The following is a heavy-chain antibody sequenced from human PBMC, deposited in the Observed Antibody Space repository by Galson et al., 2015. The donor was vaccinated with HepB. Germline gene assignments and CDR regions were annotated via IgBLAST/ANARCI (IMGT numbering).Heavy chain of an antibody. J-gene: IGHJ4*02. V-gene: IGHV3-23*01. CDR2: ISCSGGNR. CDR1: GFSFTRYA. Sequence: SLRLSCAASGFSFTRYAMPWVRQAPGKGLEFVASISCSGGNRYYADSVKGRFTVSRDTSKNTLLLQMNSLRAEDTAMYFCAKDGIMVANNPYHFHYWGQGTLVTVSS. D-gene: IGHD5-12*01. CDR3: AKDGIMVANNPYHFHY.